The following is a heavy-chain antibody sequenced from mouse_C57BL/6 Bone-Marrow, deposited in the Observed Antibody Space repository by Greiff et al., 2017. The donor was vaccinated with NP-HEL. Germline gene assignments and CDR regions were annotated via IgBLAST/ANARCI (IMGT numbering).Heavy chain of an antibody. V-gene: IGHV2-2*01. J-gene: IGHJ2*01. D-gene: IGHD1-1*01. CDR3: ARGNYYGSLYFDY. CDR1: GFSLTSYG. Sequence: QVQLKQSGPGLVQPSQCLSITCTVSGFSLTSYGVHWVRQSPGKGLEWLGVIWSGGSTDYNAAFISRLSISKDNSKSQVFFKMNSLQADDTAIYYCARGNYYGSLYFDYWGQGTTLTVSS. CDR2: IWSGGST.